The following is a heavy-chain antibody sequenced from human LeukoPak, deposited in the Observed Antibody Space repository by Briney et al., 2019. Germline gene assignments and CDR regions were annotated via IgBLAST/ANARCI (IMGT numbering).Heavy chain of an antibody. Sequence: SETLSLTCTVSGGSISSDYWSWIRQPPGKGLEWIGIYYSGTIKHNPSLESRVSISVDTSKNQFSLKLNSVTAADTAMYYCARRKRGSSTDWFDPWGQGTLVTVSA. V-gene: IGHV4-59*08. CDR2: IYYSGTI. J-gene: IGHJ5*02. CDR1: GGSISSDY. D-gene: IGHD3-10*01. CDR3: ARRKRGSSTDWFDP.